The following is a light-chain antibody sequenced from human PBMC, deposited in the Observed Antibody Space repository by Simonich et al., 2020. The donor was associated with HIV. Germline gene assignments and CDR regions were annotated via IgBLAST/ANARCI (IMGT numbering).Light chain of an antibody. J-gene: IGLJ2*01. CDR3: SSYTSSSSNVV. V-gene: IGLV2-14*01. CDR2: DVR. CDR1: SSDVGGYNY. Sequence: QSALTQPASVSGSPGQSITISCPGTSSDVGGYNYVSWYQQPPGKAPKLMIYDVRTLPSGVSNRFSGSKSGNTASLTISGLQAEDEADYYCSSYTSSSSNVVFGGGTKLTVL.